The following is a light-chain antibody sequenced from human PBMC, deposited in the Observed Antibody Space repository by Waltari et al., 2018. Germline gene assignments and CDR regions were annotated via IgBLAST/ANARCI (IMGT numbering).Light chain of an antibody. V-gene: IGLV2-23*02. CDR1: SSYVWSYNL. Sequence: QSALTQPASVSGSPGQSITISCTGTSSYVWSYNLVSWYQQHPGKAPKLMIYEVSKRPSGVSNRFSGSKSGNTASLTISGLQAEDEADYYCCSYAGSSPLFGGGTKLTVL. CDR2: EVS. CDR3: CSYAGSSPL. J-gene: IGLJ2*01.